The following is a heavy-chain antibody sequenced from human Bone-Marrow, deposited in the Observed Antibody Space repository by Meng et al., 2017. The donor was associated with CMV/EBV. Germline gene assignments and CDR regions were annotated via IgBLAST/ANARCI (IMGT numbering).Heavy chain of an antibody. CDR1: GYTLTELS. J-gene: IGHJ4*02. V-gene: IGHV1-24*01. D-gene: IGHD2-2*01. CDR3: ATVGEYPYYFDY. Sequence: QVRLGRSGAGVKKPGASVKVSCKVSGYTLTELSMHWVRQAPGKGLEWMGGFDPEDGETIYAQKFQGRVTMTEDTSTDTAYMELSSLRSEDTAVYYCATVGEYPYYFDYWGQGTLVTVSS. CDR2: FDPEDGET.